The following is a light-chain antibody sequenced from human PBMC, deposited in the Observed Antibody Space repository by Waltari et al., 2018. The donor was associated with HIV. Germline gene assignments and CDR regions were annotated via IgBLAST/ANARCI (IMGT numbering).Light chain of an antibody. CDR3: QSYDTSLSGSGV. J-gene: IGLJ2*01. CDR2: GNR. CDR1: SSNIGAGYD. V-gene: IGLV1-40*01. Sequence: QSVLTQPPSVSGAPGQRVTISCTGSSSNIGAGYDVHWYQQLPGTAPRVLIYGNRQRPSGVPDRVSGSKSGTSASLAITGLQAEDEADYYCQSYDTSLSGSGVFGGGTKLTVL.